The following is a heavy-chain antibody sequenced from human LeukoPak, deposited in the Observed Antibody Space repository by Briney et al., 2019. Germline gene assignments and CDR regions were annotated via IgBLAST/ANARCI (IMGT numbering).Heavy chain of an antibody. J-gene: IGHJ5*02. V-gene: IGHV4-31*03. CDR2: IYYSGST. CDR3: ARDKRQNPFHWFDP. CDR1: GGSIRSSYYY. Sequence: SETLSLTCTVSGGSIRSSYYYWSWIRQHPGNGLEWIGYIYYSGSTYYNPSLKSRVTISVDTSKNQFSLKLSSVTAADTAVYYCARDKRQNPFHWFDPWGQGTLVTVSS. D-gene: IGHD1-14*01.